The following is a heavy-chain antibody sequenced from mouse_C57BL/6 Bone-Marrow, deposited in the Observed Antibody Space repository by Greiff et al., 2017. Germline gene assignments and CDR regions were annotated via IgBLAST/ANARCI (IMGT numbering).Heavy chain of an antibody. V-gene: IGHV1-81*01. CDR1: GYTFTSYG. Sequence: QVQLQQSGAELARPGASVKLSCKASGYTFTSYGISCVKQRTGQGLEWIGEIYPRSGNTYYNEKFKGKATLTADKSSSTAYMELRSLTSEDSAVYFCARVYYGSRGAWFAYWGQGTLVTVSA. D-gene: IGHD1-1*01. J-gene: IGHJ3*01. CDR2: IYPRSGNT. CDR3: ARVYYGSRGAWFAY.